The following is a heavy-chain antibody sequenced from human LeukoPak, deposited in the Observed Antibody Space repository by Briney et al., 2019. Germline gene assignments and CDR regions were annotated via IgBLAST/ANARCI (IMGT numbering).Heavy chain of an antibody. D-gene: IGHD4-23*01. V-gene: IGHV3-21*04. J-gene: IGHJ4*02. CDR3: AKDSPSLGGFDY. CDR2: ISSSGSYI. CDR1: GFTFNIYS. Sequence: PGGSLRLSCAASGFTFNIYSMNWVRQAPGKGLEWVSSISSSGSYIYYADSVKGRFTISRDNAKDSLYLQMNSLRAEDMALYYCAKDSPSLGGFDYWGQGTLVTVSS.